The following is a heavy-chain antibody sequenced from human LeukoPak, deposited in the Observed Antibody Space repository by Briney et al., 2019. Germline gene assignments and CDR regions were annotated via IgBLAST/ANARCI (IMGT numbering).Heavy chain of an antibody. CDR3: ARLFSIAARQGTDY. Sequence: SETLSLTCTVSGGSIGSSYYWGWIRQPPGKGLEWIGSISYSGSTYYNPSLRSRVTISVDTSKNQFSLKLSSVTAAETAVYYCARLFSIAARQGTDYWGQGTLVTVSS. V-gene: IGHV4-39*01. D-gene: IGHD6-6*01. CDR2: ISYSGST. J-gene: IGHJ4*02. CDR1: GGSIGSSYY.